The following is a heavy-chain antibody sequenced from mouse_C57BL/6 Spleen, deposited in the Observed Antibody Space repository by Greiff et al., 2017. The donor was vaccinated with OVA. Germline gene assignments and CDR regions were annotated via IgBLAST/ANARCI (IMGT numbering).Heavy chain of an antibody. Sequence: QVQLQQSGAELVRPGSSVKLSCKASGYTFTSYWMDWVKQRPGQGLEWIGNIYPSDSETHYNQKFKDKATLTVDKSSSTAYMQLSSLTSEDSAVYYCAREGGLTSDFDYWGQGTTLTVSS. CDR2: IYPSDSET. CDR3: AREGGLTSDFDY. J-gene: IGHJ2*01. V-gene: IGHV1-61*01. D-gene: IGHD3-1*01. CDR1: GYTFTSYW.